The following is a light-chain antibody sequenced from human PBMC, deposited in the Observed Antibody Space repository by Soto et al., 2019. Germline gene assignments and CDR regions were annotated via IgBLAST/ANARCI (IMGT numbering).Light chain of an antibody. J-gene: IGKJ3*01. CDR3: HKYKSAPYT. V-gene: IGKV1-27*01. CDR1: QGIANH. Sequence: DIQMTQSPSSLSASVGDRVTITCRASQGIANHLAWYQQKPGKAPNLLIYAASTLQSGVPSRFSGSGFGTDYTLTISSLQPEDVATYYCHKYKSAPYTFGPGTKVHI. CDR2: AAS.